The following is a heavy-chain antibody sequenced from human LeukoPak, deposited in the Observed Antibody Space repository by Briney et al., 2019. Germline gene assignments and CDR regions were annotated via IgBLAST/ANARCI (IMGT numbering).Heavy chain of an antibody. CDR2: IYYSGST. J-gene: IGHJ5*02. Sequence: PSETLSLTCTVSGGSISSYYWGWIRQPPGKGLEWIGYIYYSGSTNYNPSLKSRVTISVDTSKNQFSLKLSSVTAADTAVYYCARDRRRGIAAAGRGWFDPWGQGTLVTVSS. CDR3: ARDRRRGIAAAGRGWFDP. V-gene: IGHV4-59*01. D-gene: IGHD6-13*01. CDR1: GGSISSYY.